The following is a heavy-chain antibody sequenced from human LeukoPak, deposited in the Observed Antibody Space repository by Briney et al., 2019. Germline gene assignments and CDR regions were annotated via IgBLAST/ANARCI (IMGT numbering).Heavy chain of an antibody. CDR1: GFTFSSYA. Sequence: GGSLRLSCAASGFTFSSYAMSWVRQAPGKGLEWVSAISGSGGSTYYADSVKGRFTISRDNSKNTLYLQMNSLRAEDTAVYYCAKDLLTTGYSYGYGAFDIWGQGTMVPVSS. V-gene: IGHV3-23*01. J-gene: IGHJ3*02. D-gene: IGHD5-18*01. CDR2: ISGSGGST. CDR3: AKDLLTTGYSYGYGAFDI.